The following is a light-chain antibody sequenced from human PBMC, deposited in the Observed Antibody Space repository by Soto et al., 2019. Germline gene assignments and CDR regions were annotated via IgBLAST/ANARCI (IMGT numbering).Light chain of an antibody. V-gene: IGKV1-5*01. CDR2: GAS. CDR3: QHHNSYSQT. J-gene: IGKJ1*01. CDR1: QSIRYY. Sequence: DIQLTQSPPTLSASVGDRVTITCRASQSIRYYLAWYQQMPGKAPKLLIYGASSLPSGVPSRFSGSGSGTEFTLTISRLQPDDFATYFCQHHNSYSQTFGQGTKVEIK.